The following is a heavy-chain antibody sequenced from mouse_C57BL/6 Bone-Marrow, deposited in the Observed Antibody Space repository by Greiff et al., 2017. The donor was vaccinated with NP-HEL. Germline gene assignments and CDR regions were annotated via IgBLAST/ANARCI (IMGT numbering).Heavy chain of an antibody. CDR1: GYTFTSYW. J-gene: IGHJ3*01. CDR2: IDPSDSST. CDR3: ARDYDYTWYAY. D-gene: IGHD2-4*01. Sequence: VQLQPSGAELVLPGASVKLSCKASGYTFTSYWMHWVKQRPGQGLEWIGEIDPSDSSTNYNHKFKGKSTLTVDKSSSPAYMQLSSLTSEDSAVYDCARDYDYTWYAYWGQGTLVTVSA. V-gene: IGHV1-69*01.